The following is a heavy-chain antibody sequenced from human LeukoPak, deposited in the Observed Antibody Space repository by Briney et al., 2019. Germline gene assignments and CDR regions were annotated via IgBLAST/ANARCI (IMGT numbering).Heavy chain of an antibody. CDR1: GFSFSSHW. J-gene: IGHJ4*02. CDR2: IKQDESEK. V-gene: IGHV3-7*01. Sequence: GGSLRLSCAASGFSFSSHWMSWVRQAPGKGLEWLANIKQDESEKYYADSAEGRFTISRDNAKNSVYLKMNSLRAEDSAVYYCARDNLRIQLWLVYWGQGTLVTVSS. CDR3: ARDNLRIQLWLVY. D-gene: IGHD5-18*01.